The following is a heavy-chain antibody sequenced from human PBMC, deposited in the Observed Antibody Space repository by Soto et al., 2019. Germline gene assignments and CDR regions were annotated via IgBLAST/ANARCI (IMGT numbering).Heavy chain of an antibody. CDR2: MNPNSGNT. CDR1: GYTFTSSD. J-gene: IGHJ6*03. Sequence: ASVKVSCKASGYTFTSSDINWVRQATGQGLEWMGWMNPNSGNTGYAQKFQGRVTMTRNTSISTAYMELSSLRSEDTAVYYCARGLGYSSSWYDYYYYYMDVWGKGTTVTVSS. D-gene: IGHD6-13*01. V-gene: IGHV1-8*01. CDR3: ARGLGYSSSWYDYYYYYMDV.